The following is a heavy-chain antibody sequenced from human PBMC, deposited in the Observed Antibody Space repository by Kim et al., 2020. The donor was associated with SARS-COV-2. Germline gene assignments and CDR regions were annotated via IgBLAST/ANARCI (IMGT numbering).Heavy chain of an antibody. J-gene: IGHJ5*02. CDR3: ARDQRYYYGSGSYYNGWFDP. V-gene: IGHV7-4-1*02. CDR1: GYTFTSYA. D-gene: IGHD3-10*01. Sequence: ASVKVSCKASGYTFTSYAMNWVRQAPGQGLEWMGWINTNTGNPTYAQGFTGRFVFSLDTSVSTAYLQISSLKAEDTAVYYCARDQRYYYGSGSYYNGWFDPWGQGTLVTVSS. CDR2: INTNTGNP.